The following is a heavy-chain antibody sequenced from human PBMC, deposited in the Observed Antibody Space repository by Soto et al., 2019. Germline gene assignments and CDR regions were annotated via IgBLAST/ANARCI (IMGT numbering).Heavy chain of an antibody. CDR1: GFTFSSYA. CDR2: ISGSGGST. J-gene: IGHJ6*02. Sequence: LRLSCAASGFTFSSYAMSWVRQAPGKGLEWVSAISGSGGSTYYADSVKGRFTISRDNSKNTLYLQMNSLRAGDTAVYYCAKEQDSGYYYVYDYYGMDVWGQGTTVTVSS. CDR3: AKEQDSGYYYVYDYYGMDV. V-gene: IGHV3-23*01. D-gene: IGHD3-22*01.